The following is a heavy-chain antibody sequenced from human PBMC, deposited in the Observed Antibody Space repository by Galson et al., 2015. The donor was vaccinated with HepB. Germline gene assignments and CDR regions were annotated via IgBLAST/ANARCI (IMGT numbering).Heavy chain of an antibody. V-gene: IGHV4-59*02. Sequence: SETLSLTCTVSGGSVSSYYWNWIRQSPGKGLEWIGYISYSGITKYNPSLESRVTISLGTSMKQFSLNLRSVTAADTAVYYCARDEFVAMNRAGQLNYFYYGVDVWGQGTTVTVSS. CDR3: ARDEFVAMNRAGQLNYFYYGVDV. CDR1: GGSVSSYY. CDR2: ISYSGIT. D-gene: IGHD1-14*01. J-gene: IGHJ6*02.